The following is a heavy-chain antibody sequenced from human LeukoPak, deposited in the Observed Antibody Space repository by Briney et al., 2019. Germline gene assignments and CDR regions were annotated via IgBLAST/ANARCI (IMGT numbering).Heavy chain of an antibody. D-gene: IGHD6-13*01. CDR1: GDSVSSNSAA. J-gene: IGHJ5*02. CDR2: TYYRSKWYN. CDR3: ASSGAAQNWFDP. V-gene: IGHV6-1*01. Sequence: SQTLSPTCAISGDSVSSNSAAWNWIRQSPSRGLEWLGRTYYRSKWYNDYAVSVKSRITINPDTSKNQFSLQLNSVTPEDTAVYYCASSGAAQNWFDPWGQGTLVTVSS.